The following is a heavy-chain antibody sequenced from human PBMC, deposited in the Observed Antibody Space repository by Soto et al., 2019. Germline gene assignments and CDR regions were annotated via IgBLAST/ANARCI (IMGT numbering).Heavy chain of an antibody. CDR2: IYHSGST. V-gene: IGHV4-4*02. CDR3: ARATYQLLSHYYGMDV. J-gene: IGHJ6*02. D-gene: IGHD2-2*01. Sequence: SETLCLTCAVSGGSISGSNWWSWVRRPPGKGLEWIGEIYHSGSTNYNPSLKSRVTISVDKSKNQFSLKLSSVTAADTAVYYCARATYQLLSHYYGMDVWGQGTTVTVSS. CDR1: GGSISGSNW.